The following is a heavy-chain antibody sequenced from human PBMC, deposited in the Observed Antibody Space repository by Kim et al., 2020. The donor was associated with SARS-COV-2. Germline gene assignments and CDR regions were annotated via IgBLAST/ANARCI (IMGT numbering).Heavy chain of an antibody. V-gene: IGHV3-13*04. J-gene: IGHJ6*02. CDR1: GFTFSSYD. D-gene: IGHD1-26*01. CDR3: ARVQSGSYGMDV. CDR2: IGTAGDT. Sequence: GGSLRLSCAASGFTFSSYDMHWVRQATGKGLEWVSSIGTAGDTYYPGSVKGRFTISRENAKNSLYLQMNSLRAGDTAVYYCARVQSGSYGMDVWGQGTTVTVSS.